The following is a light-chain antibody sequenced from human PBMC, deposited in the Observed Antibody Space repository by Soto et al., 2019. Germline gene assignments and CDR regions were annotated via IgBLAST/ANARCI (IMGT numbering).Light chain of an antibody. Sequence: DIQMTQSPSYLSASVGDSVTITCQASQDITNYLNWYQQKPGKAPKLLIYDASNLETGVPSRFSGSGSGTDFTFTITSLQPEDFATYYCQQYDTVPPSFGQGTKLDIK. CDR3: QQYDTVPPS. CDR2: DAS. CDR1: QDITNY. J-gene: IGKJ2*01. V-gene: IGKV1-33*01.